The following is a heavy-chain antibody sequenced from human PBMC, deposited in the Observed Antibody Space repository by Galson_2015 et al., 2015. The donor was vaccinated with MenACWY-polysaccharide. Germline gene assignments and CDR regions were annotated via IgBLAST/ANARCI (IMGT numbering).Heavy chain of an antibody. Sequence: ETLSLTCSVSGASITSYYWNWIRQPPGKGLEWIGYGHYSGSASYTPSLKSRVTISVDPSKNQFSLKLTSVSAADTALYYCARHQSGSYHSPVGYWGQGTLVTVSS. CDR2: GHYSGSA. J-gene: IGHJ4*02. V-gene: IGHV4-59*08. CDR3: ARHQSGSYHSPVGY. CDR1: GASITSYY. D-gene: IGHD1-26*01.